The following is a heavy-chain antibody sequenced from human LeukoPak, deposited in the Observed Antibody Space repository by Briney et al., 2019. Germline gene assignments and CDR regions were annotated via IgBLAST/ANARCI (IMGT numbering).Heavy chain of an antibody. J-gene: IGHJ4*02. CDR1: GFTFSSYW. V-gene: IGHV3-74*01. CDR3: TRGGTTLDY. Sequence: GGSLRLSCAASGFTFSSYWMHWVRQAPGKGLVWVSRIDTDGSNTPYADSVKGRFTISRDNAKNTLYLQMNSLSAEDTAVYYCTRGGTTLDYWGQGTLVTVSS. D-gene: IGHD4-11*01. CDR2: IDTDGSNT.